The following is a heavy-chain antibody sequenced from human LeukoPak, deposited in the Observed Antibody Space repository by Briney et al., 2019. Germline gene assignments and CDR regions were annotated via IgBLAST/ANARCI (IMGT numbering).Heavy chain of an antibody. Sequence: SVKVSCKASGGTFSSYAISWVRQAPGQGLEWMGGIIPIFGTANYAQKFQGRVTIAADESTSTAYMELSSLRSEDTAVYYCARPRGPYGDYSLGYWGQGTLVTVSS. V-gene: IGHV1-69*01. D-gene: IGHD4-17*01. CDR2: IIPIFGTA. J-gene: IGHJ4*02. CDR1: GGTFSSYA. CDR3: ARPRGPYGDYSLGY.